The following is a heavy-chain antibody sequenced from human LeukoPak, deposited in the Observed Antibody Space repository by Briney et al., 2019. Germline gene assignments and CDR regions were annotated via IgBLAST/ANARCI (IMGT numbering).Heavy chain of an antibody. CDR3: AKMGVYSSSGSGY. CDR1: EFTFSSYG. Sequence: GGSLRLSCAASEFTFSSYGMHWVRQAPGKGLEWVAFIRYDGSNKYYADSVKGRFTISRDNSKNTLYLQMNSLRAEDTAVYYCAKMGVYSSSGSGYWGQGTLLTVSS. D-gene: IGHD6-13*01. CDR2: IRYDGSNK. V-gene: IGHV3-30*02. J-gene: IGHJ4*02.